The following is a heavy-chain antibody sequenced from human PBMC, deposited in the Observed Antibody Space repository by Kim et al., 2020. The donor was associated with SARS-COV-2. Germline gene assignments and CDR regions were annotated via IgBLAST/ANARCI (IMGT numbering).Heavy chain of an antibody. CDR2: INPDNGGT. CDR3: ARASEDYYDRSGRAYFDH. Sequence: ASVKVSCKASGYIFTGYYMHWVRQAPGQGLEWMGRINPDNGGTHYAQKFQGRVTMTRDTSISTAYMEVPWLTSDDTAVYYCARASEDYYDRSGRAYFDHWGQGSLVTVSS. D-gene: IGHD3-22*01. CDR1: GYIFTGYY. J-gene: IGHJ4*02. V-gene: IGHV1-2*06.